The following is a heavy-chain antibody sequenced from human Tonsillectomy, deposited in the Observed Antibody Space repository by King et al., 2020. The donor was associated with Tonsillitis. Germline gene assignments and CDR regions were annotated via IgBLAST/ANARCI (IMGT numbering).Heavy chain of an antibody. CDR3: ARDVIVLTPAAPPVGNWFDP. CDR2: INSDGSST. Sequence: VQLVESGGGLVQPGGSLKLSCAASGFTFSTYWMHWVRQAPGKGLVWVARINSDGSSTSYADSVKGRFTISRDNAKNTLYLQMDRLRAEDTAIYHCARDVIVLTPAAPPVGNWFDPWGQGTLVTVSS. CDR1: GFTFSTYW. J-gene: IGHJ5*02. V-gene: IGHV3-74*01. D-gene: IGHD2-2*01.